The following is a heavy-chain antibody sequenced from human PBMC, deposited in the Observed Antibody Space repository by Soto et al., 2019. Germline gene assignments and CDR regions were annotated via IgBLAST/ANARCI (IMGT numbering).Heavy chain of an antibody. J-gene: IGHJ4*02. Sequence: SETLSLTCAVYGGSFSGYYWSWIRQPPGKGLEWIGEINHSGSTNYNPSLKSRVTISVDTSKNQFSLKLSSVTAAGTAVYYSAGFRLVWFGHPRPYYFDYWGQGTLVTVSS. CDR1: GGSFSGYY. V-gene: IGHV4-34*01. CDR2: INHSGST. D-gene: IGHD3-10*01. CDR3: AGFRLVWFGHPRPYYFDY.